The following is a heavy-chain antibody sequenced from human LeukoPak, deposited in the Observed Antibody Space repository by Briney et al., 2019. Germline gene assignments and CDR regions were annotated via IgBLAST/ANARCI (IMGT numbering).Heavy chain of an antibody. CDR2: MNPNSGNT. Sequence: ASVKVSCKASGYTFTSYDINWVRQATGQGLEWMGWMNPNSGNTGYAQKFQGRVTMTRNTSISTAYMELSSLRSEDTAVYYCARGKLVVVAAARRNHYYGMDVWGQGTTVTVSS. D-gene: IGHD2-15*01. CDR1: GYTFTSYD. CDR3: ARGKLVVVAAARRNHYYGMDV. J-gene: IGHJ6*02. V-gene: IGHV1-8*01.